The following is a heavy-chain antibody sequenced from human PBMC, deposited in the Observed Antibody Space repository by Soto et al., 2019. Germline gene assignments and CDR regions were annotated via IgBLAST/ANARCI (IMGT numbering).Heavy chain of an antibody. J-gene: IGHJ4*02. CDR2: IYYSGST. V-gene: IGHV4-61*01. Sequence: SETLSLTCTVSGGSVSSGSYYWSWIRQPPGKGLEWIGYIYYSGSTNYNPSLKSRVTISVDTSKNQFSLKLSSVTAADTAVYYCARGRPLSNFDYWGQGTLVTVSS. CDR3: ARGRPLSNFDY. CDR1: GGSVSSGSYY.